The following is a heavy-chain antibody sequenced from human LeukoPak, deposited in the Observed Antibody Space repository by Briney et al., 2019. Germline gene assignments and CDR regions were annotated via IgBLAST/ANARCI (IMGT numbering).Heavy chain of an antibody. CDR2: INHFGTS. J-gene: IGHJ4*02. CDR3: ARAGNVLVVTQKKKKPFDY. V-gene: IGHV4-34*01. Sequence: SETLSLTCAVDGETFGGYYWTWIRQRPGKGPEWIGEINHFGTSNSNPSLRSRVELSVDTSKRQFSLILTSVTAADTGIYYCARAGNVLVVTQKKKKPFDYWGQGTVVTVSS. D-gene: IGHD3-22*01. CDR1: GETFGGYY.